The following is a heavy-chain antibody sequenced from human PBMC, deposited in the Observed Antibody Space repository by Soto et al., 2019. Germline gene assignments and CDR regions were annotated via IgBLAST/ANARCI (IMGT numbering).Heavy chain of an antibody. CDR3: ARLPRSHYAHFDS. J-gene: IGHJ4*02. D-gene: IGHD2-2*01. Sequence: GSLRLSCAASGFIFSTYGMHWVRQPPGKGLECIGYIYYSGSTNYNPSLKSRVTISRDTSRNQFSLELSSVTAADTAVYYCARLPRSHYAHFDSWGQGALVTVSS. V-gene: IGHV4-59*01. CDR2: IYYSGST. CDR1: GFIFSTYG.